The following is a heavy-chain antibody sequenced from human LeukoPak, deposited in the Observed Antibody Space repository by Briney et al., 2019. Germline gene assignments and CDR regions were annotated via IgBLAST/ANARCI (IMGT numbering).Heavy chain of an antibody. D-gene: IGHD2-2*02. CDR1: GGSISGGGYY. CDR3: ARHNIVVVPAAIRPNWFDP. Sequence: PSETLSLTCTVSGGSISGGGYYWSWIRQPPGKGLEWIGYIYHSGSTYYNPSLKSRVTISVDRSKNQFSLKLSSVTAADTAVYYCARHNIVVVPAAIRPNWFDPWGQGTLVTVSS. CDR2: IYHSGST. V-gene: IGHV4-30-2*01. J-gene: IGHJ5*02.